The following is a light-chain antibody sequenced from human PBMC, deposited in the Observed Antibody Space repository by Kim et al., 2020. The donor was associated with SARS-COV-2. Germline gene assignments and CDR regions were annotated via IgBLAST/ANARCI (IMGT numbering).Light chain of an antibody. Sequence: SVSPGQTATITCFGDKLGNQYASWYQQKSGQSPVLVIYQNTNRPSGIPERFSGSNSGNAATLTISGTQALDEADYYCQAWDSSTVIFGGGTQPTVL. CDR1: KLGNQY. V-gene: IGLV3-1*01. J-gene: IGLJ2*01. CDR3: QAWDSSTVI. CDR2: QNT.